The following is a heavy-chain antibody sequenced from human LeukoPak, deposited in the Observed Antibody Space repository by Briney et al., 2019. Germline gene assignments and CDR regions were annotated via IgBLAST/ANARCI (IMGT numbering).Heavy chain of an antibody. CDR2: ISSSSSSI. CDR1: GFTFSTYS. D-gene: IGHD2-2*01. J-gene: IGHJ4*02. CDR3: VRQYCSSTSCSVSDY. Sequence: GGSLRVXCAASGFTFSTYSMNWDRQAPGKGLEWVSSISSSSSSIYYADSVKGRFTISRDNAKDSLHLQMNSLRAEDTAVYYCVRQYCSSTSCSVSDYWGQGTPVTVSS. V-gene: IGHV3-21*01.